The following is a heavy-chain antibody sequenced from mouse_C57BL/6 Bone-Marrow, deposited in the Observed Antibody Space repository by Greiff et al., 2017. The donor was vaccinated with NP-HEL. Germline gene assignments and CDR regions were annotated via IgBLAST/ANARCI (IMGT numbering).Heavy chain of an antibody. CDR3: ARYSGAY. D-gene: IGHD2-12*01. V-gene: IGHV1-7*01. CDR2: INPSSGYT. Sequence: QVQLQQSGAELAKPGASVKLSCTASGYTFTSYWMPWVKQRPGQGLEWIGYINPSSGYTNYNQKFKDQSTLTADKSSSTAYMQLSSLTYEDSAVDYCARYSGAYWGQGTLVTVSA. J-gene: IGHJ3*01. CDR1: GYTFTSYW.